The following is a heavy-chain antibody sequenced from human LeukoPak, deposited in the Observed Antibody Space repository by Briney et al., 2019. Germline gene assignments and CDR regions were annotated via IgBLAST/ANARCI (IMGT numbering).Heavy chain of an antibody. CDR1: GFSFSSYG. CDR2: ISYDGSNK. V-gene: IGHV3-30*03. D-gene: IGHD4-17*01. Sequence: GGSLRLSCAASGFSFSSYGMHWVRQAPGKGLEWVAVISYDGSNKYYADSVKGRFTISRDNSKNTLYLQMNSLRAEDTAVYYCAIPFYGDYEFDYWGQGTLVTVSS. CDR3: AIPFYGDYEFDY. J-gene: IGHJ4*02.